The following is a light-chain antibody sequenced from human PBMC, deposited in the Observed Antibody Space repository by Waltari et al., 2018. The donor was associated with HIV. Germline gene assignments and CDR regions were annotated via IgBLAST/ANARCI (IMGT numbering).Light chain of an antibody. CDR3: CSYAGNYPVL. CDR2: DVT. CDR1: SRDVGGYNS. J-gene: IGLJ3*02. Sequence: QSALTQPRSVSGSPGPSVTISCPGTSRDVGGYNSVSWYHQNPCKATKFIIYDVTKRPSGVPDRFSGSKSGNTASLTISGLQAEDEADYYCCSYAGNYPVLFGGGTKLTVL. V-gene: IGLV2-11*01.